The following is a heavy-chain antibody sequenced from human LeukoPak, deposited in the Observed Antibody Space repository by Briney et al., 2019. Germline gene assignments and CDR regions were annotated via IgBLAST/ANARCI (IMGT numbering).Heavy chain of an antibody. CDR3: APGHEYGLLDY. J-gene: IGHJ4*02. Sequence: ASVTVSFKVSGYSLIELTMHWVRHAPGKGLEWMGGFDPGMAETIYAENFQGRITMTEDTSTDKAYMELSSLRSEDTAVYYCAPGHEYGLLDYWGQGTLVTVSS. CDR2: FDPGMAET. D-gene: IGHD4-17*01. CDR1: GYSLIELT. V-gene: IGHV1-24*01.